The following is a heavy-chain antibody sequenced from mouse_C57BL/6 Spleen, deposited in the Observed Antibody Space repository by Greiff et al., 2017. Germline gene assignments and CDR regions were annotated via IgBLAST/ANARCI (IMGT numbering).Heavy chain of an antibody. D-gene: IGHD4-1*02. CDR2: IHPSDSVT. Sequence: QVQLQQPGAELVKPGASVKVSCKASGSTFTSYWMHWVKQRPGQGLEWIGRIHPSDSVTNSIQKFKGKATLTVDKASSTAYRQLSSLTSEDSAVYYCAIPLNWGYVDYWGQGTTLTVSS. J-gene: IGHJ2*01. CDR1: GSTFTSYW. CDR3: AIPLNWGYVDY. V-gene: IGHV1-74*01.